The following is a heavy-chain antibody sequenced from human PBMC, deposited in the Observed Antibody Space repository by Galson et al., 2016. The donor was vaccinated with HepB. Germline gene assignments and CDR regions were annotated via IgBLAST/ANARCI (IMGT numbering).Heavy chain of an antibody. CDR3: AKGGIVADV. Sequence: SVKVSCKASGYTFSSHAIHWVRQAPGQRLEWMGWINDGNGNTKYSQNFQGRITVTRETSANTAYMELSSLTPEDTAVYFCAKGGIVADVWGQGTQVTVSS. D-gene: IGHD6-13*01. CDR2: INDGNGNT. V-gene: IGHV1-3*01. CDR1: GYTFSSHA. J-gene: IGHJ4*02.